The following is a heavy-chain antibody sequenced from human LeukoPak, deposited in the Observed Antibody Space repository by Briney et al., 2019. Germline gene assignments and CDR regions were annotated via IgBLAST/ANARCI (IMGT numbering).Heavy chain of an antibody. CDR3: ARDRTYYYDSSGYDAFDI. V-gene: IGHV3-48*02. Sequence: GGSLRLSCAASGFTFSSYSMNWVRQAPGKGLEWVSYISSSSSTIYYADSVKGRFTISRDNAKNSLCLQMNSLRDEDTAVYYCARDRTYYYDSSGYDAFDIWGQGTMVTVSS. CDR1: GFTFSSYS. CDR2: ISSSSSTI. J-gene: IGHJ3*02. D-gene: IGHD3-22*01.